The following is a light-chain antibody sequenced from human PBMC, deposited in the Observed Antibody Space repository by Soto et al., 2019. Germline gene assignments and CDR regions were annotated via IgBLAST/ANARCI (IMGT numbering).Light chain of an antibody. CDR1: QTIARNF. V-gene: IGKV3-20*01. CDR3: HQYATSPQT. Sequence: EIVLTQSPGTLSLFPGERATLSCRASQTIARNFLAWYQQKPGQAPRLLIYGVFSRATGVPDRFRGSGSGTDFGLTISGLEPEDLAVYYCHQYATSPQTFGQGTKVEIK. J-gene: IGKJ1*01. CDR2: GVF.